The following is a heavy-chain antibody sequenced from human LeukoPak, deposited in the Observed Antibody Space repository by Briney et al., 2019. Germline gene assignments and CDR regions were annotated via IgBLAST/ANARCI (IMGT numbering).Heavy chain of an antibody. J-gene: IGHJ4*02. D-gene: IGHD3-22*01. V-gene: IGHV1-46*01. Sequence: ASVKVSCKASGYTFTNYYIHWVRQAPGQGLEWMGMINPSGGSTSYAQKFQGRVTMTRDTSTSTVSMELSSLRSADQAVYYCARDAPGFFYDSSLYYPAVHYWGQGTLVTVS. CDR2: INPSGGST. CDR1: GYTFTNYY. CDR3: ARDAPGFFYDSSLYYPAVHY.